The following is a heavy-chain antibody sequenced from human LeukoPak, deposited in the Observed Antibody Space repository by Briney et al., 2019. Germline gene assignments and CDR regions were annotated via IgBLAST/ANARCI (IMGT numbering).Heavy chain of an antibody. CDR2: ISYDESNI. J-gene: IGHJ4*02. Sequence: GGSLRLSCAASNFAFSSYSMHWVRQAPGKGLEWVAVISYDESNIYYAASVKGRFSISRDNSKNTLFLQMNSLRAEDTAVYFCARGGSYDYWTGYRTDYWGQGTLVTVSS. D-gene: IGHD3-3*01. V-gene: IGHV3-30*04. CDR1: NFAFSSYS. CDR3: ARGGSYDYWTGYRTDY.